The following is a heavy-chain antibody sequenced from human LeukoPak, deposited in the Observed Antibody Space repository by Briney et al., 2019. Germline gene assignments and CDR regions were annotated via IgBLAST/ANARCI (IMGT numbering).Heavy chain of an antibody. CDR2: IYSDGST. J-gene: IGHJ4*02. Sequence: GGLLRLSCAASGFTFSNAWMSWVRQAPGKGLEWVSVIYSDGSTYYADSVKGRFTISRDNSKNTLYLQMNSLRVEDTAVYYCARRGESTNYGDYRFDSWGQGTLVIVSS. CDR3: ARRGESTNYGDYRFDS. V-gene: IGHV3-53*01. CDR1: GFTFSNAW. D-gene: IGHD4-17*01.